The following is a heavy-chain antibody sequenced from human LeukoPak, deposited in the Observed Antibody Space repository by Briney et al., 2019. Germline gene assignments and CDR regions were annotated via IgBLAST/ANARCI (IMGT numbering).Heavy chain of an antibody. V-gene: IGHV3-30-3*01. CDR1: GFTFSPYA. D-gene: IGHD7-27*01. CDR2: ISNDGSNK. Sequence: GRSLRLSCAASGFTFSPYAMHWVRQAPGKGLEWVAFISNDGSNKCYADSVRGRFTISRDNSKNTLYLQMNSLRADDSTIYYCARGGGESIFDYWGQGTLVTVSS. CDR3: ARGGGESIFDY. J-gene: IGHJ4*02.